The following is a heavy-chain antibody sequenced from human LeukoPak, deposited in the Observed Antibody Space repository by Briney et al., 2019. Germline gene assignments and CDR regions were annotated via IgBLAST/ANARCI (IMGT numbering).Heavy chain of an antibody. J-gene: IGHJ1*01. D-gene: IGHD6-13*01. CDR2: IDYSGST. V-gene: IGHV4-59*01. CDR3: ARSGGLYTSTWYFHH. CDR1: GGSISSYY. Sequence: SETLSPTCIVSGGSISSYYWSWIRQPPGKGLEWIGYIDYSGSTIYNPSLKSRVTISVNTSKNQFSLQLSSVTAADTAVYYCARSGGLYTSTWYFHHWGQGTLVTVSS.